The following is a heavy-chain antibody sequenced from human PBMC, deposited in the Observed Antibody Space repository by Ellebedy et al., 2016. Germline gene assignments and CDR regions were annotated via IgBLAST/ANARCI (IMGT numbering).Heavy chain of an antibody. Sequence: GGSLRLSCAASGFTFSSYTMTWVRQAPGKGLEWVSIISGSGGGTAYADSVKGRFTMSRDNARNMLYLQMNSPRAEDTAVYYCAKGVEIVSTGYFDCWGQGTLVTVSS. CDR2: ISGSGGGT. D-gene: IGHD5/OR15-5a*01. CDR3: AKGVEIVSTGYFDC. CDR1: GFTFSSYT. V-gene: IGHV3-23*01. J-gene: IGHJ4*02.